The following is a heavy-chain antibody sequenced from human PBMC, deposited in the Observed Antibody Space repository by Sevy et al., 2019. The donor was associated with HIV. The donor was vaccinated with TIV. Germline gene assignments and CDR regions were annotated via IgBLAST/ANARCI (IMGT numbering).Heavy chain of an antibody. D-gene: IGHD6-19*01. CDR3: ARELALFSSGWYEYFDY. Sequence: GGSLRLSCAASGFTFSSHAMHWVRQAPGKGLEWVAVISYDGSNKYLADSVKGRFTISRDNSKNTPYLQMNSLRVEDTALYYCARELALFSSGWYEYFDYWGQGTLVTVSS. CDR2: ISYDGSNK. J-gene: IGHJ4*02. CDR1: GFTFSSHA. V-gene: IGHV3-30-3*01.